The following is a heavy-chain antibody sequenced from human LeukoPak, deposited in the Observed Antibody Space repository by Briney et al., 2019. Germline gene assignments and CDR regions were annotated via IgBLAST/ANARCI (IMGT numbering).Heavy chain of an antibody. D-gene: IGHD3-3*01. CDR3: ARVTSPLRFLEWSLDY. CDR2: MNPNSGNT. J-gene: IGHJ4*02. CDR1: GYTFTSYD. V-gene: IGHV1-8*01. Sequence: SVKDSCKASGYTFTSYDINWVRQATGQGLEWMGWMNPNSGNTGYAQKFQGRVTMTRNTSISTAYMELSSLRSEDTAVYYCARVTSPLRFLEWSLDYWGQGTLVTVSS.